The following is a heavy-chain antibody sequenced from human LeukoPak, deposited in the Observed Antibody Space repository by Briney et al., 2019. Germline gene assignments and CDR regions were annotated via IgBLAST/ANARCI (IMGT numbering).Heavy chain of an antibody. CDR2: ISAYNGNT. J-gene: IGHJ4*02. Sequence: GASVKVSCKASGYTFTSYGISWVRQAPGQGLEWMGWISAYNGNTNYAQNLQVRVTMTTDTSTSTAYMELRSLRSDDTALYYCARGPLGYSSGWYYSGYFDYWGQGTLVTVSS. V-gene: IGHV1-18*01. CDR3: ARGPLGYSSGWYYSGYFDY. CDR1: GYTFTSYG. D-gene: IGHD6-19*01.